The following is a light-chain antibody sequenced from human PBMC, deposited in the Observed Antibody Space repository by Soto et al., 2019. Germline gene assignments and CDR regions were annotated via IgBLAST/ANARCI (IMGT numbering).Light chain of an antibody. CDR2: DVS. V-gene: IGLV2-14*01. CDR1: SSDVGGYSY. CDR3: SSYTGNNHYV. Sequence: QSVLTQPASVSGSPGQSITISCTGTSSDVGGYSYVSWFQQHPGKVPKLMIYDVSNRPSGVSNRFSGSKSGNTASLTISGLQAEDEADYYCSSYTGNNHYVFGSGTKLTVL. J-gene: IGLJ1*01.